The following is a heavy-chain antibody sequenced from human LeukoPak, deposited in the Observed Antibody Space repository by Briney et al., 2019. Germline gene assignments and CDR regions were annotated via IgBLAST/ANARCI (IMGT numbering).Heavy chain of an antibody. V-gene: IGHV4-4*07. Sequence: PSETLSLTCTVSGYSISSGYYWSWIRQPAGKGLEWIGRIYTSGSTNYSPSLKSRVTMSVDTSKNQFSLKLSSVTAADTAVYYCARDVVAAVGSFDYWGQGTQVTVSS. CDR1: GYSISSGYY. J-gene: IGHJ4*02. D-gene: IGHD2-2*01. CDR3: ARDVVAAVGSFDY. CDR2: IYTSGST.